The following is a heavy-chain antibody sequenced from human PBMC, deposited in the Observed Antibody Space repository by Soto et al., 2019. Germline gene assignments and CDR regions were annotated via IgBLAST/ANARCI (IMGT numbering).Heavy chain of an antibody. Sequence: GESLKISCKGSGYSFTSYWIGWVRQMPGQGLEWMGIIYPGDSDTRYSPSFPGQVTISADQSISPAYLQGRSLKASGTAMYYCASLDGSGPQSPPYYYGMDVWGQGTTVTVSS. D-gene: IGHD3-10*01. CDR2: IYPGDSDT. J-gene: IGHJ6*02. V-gene: IGHV5-51*01. CDR3: ASLDGSGPQSPPYYYGMDV. CDR1: GYSFTSYW.